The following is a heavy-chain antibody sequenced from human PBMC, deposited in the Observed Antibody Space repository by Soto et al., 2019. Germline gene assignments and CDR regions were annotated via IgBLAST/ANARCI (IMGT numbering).Heavy chain of an antibody. Sequence: SETLSLTCPVSGGSISSFSWSWIRQPAGKGLEWIGRIYSGGRNNYNPSLKSRVTISVDRSNNQFSLKLSSVTAADTAVYYCVWDSMTKYGAGKLDYFDYWGQGTLVTVSS. D-gene: IGHD1-26*01. CDR1: GGSISSFS. CDR3: VWDSMTKYGAGKLDYFDY. CDR2: IYSGGRN. J-gene: IGHJ4*02. V-gene: IGHV4-4*07.